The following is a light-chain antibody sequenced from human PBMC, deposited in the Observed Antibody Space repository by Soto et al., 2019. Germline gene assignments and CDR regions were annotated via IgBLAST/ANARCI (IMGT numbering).Light chain of an antibody. V-gene: IGKV3-15*01. CDR3: QQYNNWPRT. J-gene: IGKJ1*01. Sequence: EIVMTQSPATLSVSPGESATLSCRASQSVSSNLAWYQQKPGQAPRLLIYGASTRATGIPARFSGSGSGTDFTLTLSSLQSEDFAVYYCQQYNNWPRTFGQGTKVEIK. CDR1: QSVSSN. CDR2: GAS.